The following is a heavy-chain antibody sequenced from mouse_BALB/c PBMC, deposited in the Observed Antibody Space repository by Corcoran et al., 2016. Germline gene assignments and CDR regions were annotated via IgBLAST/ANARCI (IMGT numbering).Heavy chain of an antibody. CDR2: ISYDGSN. CDR3: ARLVYEYDVLDY. CDR1: GYSITSGYY. V-gene: IGHV3-6*02. D-gene: IGHD2-4*01. J-gene: IGHJ2*01. Sequence: DVQLQESGPDLVKPSQSLSLTCSVTGYSITSGYYWNWIRQFPGNKLDWMGYISYDGSNKYNPSLKNRISITRDTSTNQFFLKLNSVTTEDTATYYCARLVYEYDVLDYWGQGTTLTVSS.